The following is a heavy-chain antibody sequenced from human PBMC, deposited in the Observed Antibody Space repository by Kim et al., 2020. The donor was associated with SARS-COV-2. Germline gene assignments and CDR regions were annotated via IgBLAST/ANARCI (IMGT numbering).Heavy chain of an antibody. Sequence: SVKVSCKASGGTFSSYAISWVRQAPGQGLEWMGRIIPIFGIANYAQKFQGRVTITADKSTSTAYMELSSLRSEDTAVYYCASDLPYGDYDDGSYFDYWGQGTLVTVSS. CDR1: GGTFSSYA. CDR2: IIPIFGIA. CDR3: ASDLPYGDYDDGSYFDY. D-gene: IGHD4-17*01. J-gene: IGHJ4*02. V-gene: IGHV1-69*04.